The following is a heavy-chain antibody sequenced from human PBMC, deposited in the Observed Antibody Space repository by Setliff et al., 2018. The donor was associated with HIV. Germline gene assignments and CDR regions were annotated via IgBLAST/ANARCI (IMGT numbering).Heavy chain of an antibody. CDR2: IYYSGST. Sequence: SETLSLTCTVSGGSISSYYWSWIRQPPGKGLEWIGYIYYSGSTNYNPSLKSRVTISVDTSKNQFPLKLSSVTAADTAVYYCARGGYSSGWSDMDVWGKGTTVTVSS. J-gene: IGHJ6*03. CDR1: GGSISSYY. V-gene: IGHV4-59*01. CDR3: ARGGYSSGWSDMDV. D-gene: IGHD6-19*01.